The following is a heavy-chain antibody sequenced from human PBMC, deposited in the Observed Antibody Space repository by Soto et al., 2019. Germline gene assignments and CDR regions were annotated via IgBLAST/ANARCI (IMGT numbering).Heavy chain of an antibody. CDR1: GFTFSSYA. CDR2: ISGSGGST. Sequence: GGSLRLSCAASGFTFSSYAMSWVRQAPGKGLEWVSAISGSGGSTYYADSVKGRFTISRDNSKNTLYLQMNSLRAEDTAVYYCAKAKEDYGDYPFYYFDYWGQGTLVTVSS. J-gene: IGHJ4*02. CDR3: AKAKEDYGDYPFYYFDY. D-gene: IGHD4-17*01. V-gene: IGHV3-23*01.